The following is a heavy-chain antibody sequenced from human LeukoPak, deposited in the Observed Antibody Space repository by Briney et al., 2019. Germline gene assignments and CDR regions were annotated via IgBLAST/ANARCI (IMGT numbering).Heavy chain of an antibody. CDR2: INHSGST. CDR3: ATRRRYCSSTSCYGIDY. Sequence: PSETLSLTCAVYGGSFSGYYWSWIRQPPGKGLEWIGEINHSGSTNYNPSFKSRVTISVDTSKNQFSLKLSSVTAADTAVYYCATRRRYCSSTSCYGIDYWGQGTLVTVSS. V-gene: IGHV4-34*01. J-gene: IGHJ4*02. CDR1: GGSFSGYY. D-gene: IGHD2-2*01.